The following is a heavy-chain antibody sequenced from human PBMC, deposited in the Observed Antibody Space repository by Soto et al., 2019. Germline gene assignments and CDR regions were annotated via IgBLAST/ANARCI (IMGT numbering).Heavy chain of an antibody. CDR3: ARGVTSAFNNYYDSSGYFDY. D-gene: IGHD3-22*01. CDR1: GGSVSSGSYY. J-gene: IGHJ4*02. Sequence: PSETLSLTCPVSGGSVSSGSYYWSWIRQPPGKGLEWIGYIYYSGSTNYNPSLKSRVTISVDTSKNQFSLKLSSVTAADTAVYYCARGVTSAFNNYYDSSGYFDYWGQGTLVTVSS. V-gene: IGHV4-61*01. CDR2: IYYSGST.